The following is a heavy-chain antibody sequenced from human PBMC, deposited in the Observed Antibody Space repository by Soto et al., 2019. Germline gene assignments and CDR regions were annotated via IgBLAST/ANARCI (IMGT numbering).Heavy chain of an antibody. D-gene: IGHD6-13*01. CDR1: GFTVSSNY. Sequence: EVQLVESGGGLIQPGGSLRLSCAASGFTVSSNYMSWVRQAPGKGLEWVSVIYSGGSTYYADSVKGRFTISRDNSKNTLYFQMNGLRAEDTAVYYCARDYCSHYYCYGMDVWGQGTAVTVSS. CDR2: IYSGGST. J-gene: IGHJ6*02. CDR3: ARDYCSHYYCYGMDV. V-gene: IGHV3-53*01.